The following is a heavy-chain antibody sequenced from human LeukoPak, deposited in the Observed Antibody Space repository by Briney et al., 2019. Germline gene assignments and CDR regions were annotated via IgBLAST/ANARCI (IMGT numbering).Heavy chain of an antibody. V-gene: IGHV1-3*01. CDR2: ISAGNGNT. D-gene: IGHD1-26*01. Sequence: ASVTVSCTASGYTFTIYAIHWVRQAPGQRLEWMGWISAGNGNTKYSQNFQGRVTFISNTSATTALMELSSLRYEDAAVYYCARDSGSGNNDYWGQGTLVTVSS. CDR3: ARDSGSGNNDY. J-gene: IGHJ4*02. CDR1: GYTFTIYA.